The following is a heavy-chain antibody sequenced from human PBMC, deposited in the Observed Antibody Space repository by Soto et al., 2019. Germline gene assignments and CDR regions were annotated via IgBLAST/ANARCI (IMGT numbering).Heavy chain of an antibody. D-gene: IGHD3-16*01. Sequence: EVQLVESGGGLVQPGGSLRLSCAASGFTFSSYWMSWVRQAPGKGLEWVANIKQDGSEKYYVDSVKDRFTISRDNAKNSLYLQMNSLRAEDTAVYYCARDPSKSSSTEDLGDYYFDYWGQGTLVTVSS. J-gene: IGHJ4*02. V-gene: IGHV3-7*05. CDR3: ARDPSKSSSTEDLGDYYFDY. CDR2: IKQDGSEK. CDR1: GFTFSSYW.